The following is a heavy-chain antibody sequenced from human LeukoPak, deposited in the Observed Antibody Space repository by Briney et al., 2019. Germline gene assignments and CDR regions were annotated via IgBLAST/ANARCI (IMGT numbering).Heavy chain of an antibody. Sequence: GRSLRLSCAASGFTFSSYSMQWVRQTPGKGLEWVGIMSNSGENTFYGEAVKGRFTISRDNAKNSLYLQMNSLRAEDTAVYYCARDRDCSGGSCYSVIWGKGTTVTISS. J-gene: IGHJ6*04. CDR2: MSNSGENT. CDR3: ARDRDCSGGSCYSVI. CDR1: GFTFSSYS. D-gene: IGHD2-15*01. V-gene: IGHV3-33*05.